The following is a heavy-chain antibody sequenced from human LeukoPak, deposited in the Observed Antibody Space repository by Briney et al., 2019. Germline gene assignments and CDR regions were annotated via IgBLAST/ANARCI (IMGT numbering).Heavy chain of an antibody. CDR2: ISPDGSQT. CDR1: GFSLSNYW. CDR3: VRSLRSADF. J-gene: IGHJ4*02. Sequence: TGGSLRLSCAASGFSLSNYWMHWVRQAPGKGLVWVSQISPDGSQTFYADSVKGRFTISRDNAKNTLFLQMDSLRAEDTALYYCVRSLRSADFWGQGTLVTVSS. V-gene: IGHV3-74*01.